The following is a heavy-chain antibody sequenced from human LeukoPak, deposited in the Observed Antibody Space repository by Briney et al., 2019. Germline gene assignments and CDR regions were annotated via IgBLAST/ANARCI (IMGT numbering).Heavy chain of an antibody. Sequence: SVKVSCKASGGTFSSYAISWVRQAPGQGLEWMGGIIPFFDTPNYADKFQGRVTIAADGSTSTAYMELSSLESEDTAVYYCARASAGSGSYTQHYYMDVWGKGTTVTVSS. V-gene: IGHV1-69*13. CDR2: IIPFFDTP. D-gene: IGHD3-10*01. J-gene: IGHJ6*03. CDR3: ARASAGSGSYTQHYYMDV. CDR1: GGTFSSYA.